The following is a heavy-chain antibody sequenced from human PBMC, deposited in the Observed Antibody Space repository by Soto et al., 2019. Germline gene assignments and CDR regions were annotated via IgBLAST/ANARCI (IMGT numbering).Heavy chain of an antibody. V-gene: IGHV4-30-4*01. CDR1: GGSISSGDYY. J-gene: IGHJ6*02. Sequence: QVQLQESGPGLVKPSQTLSLTCTVSGGSISSGDYYWSWIRQPPGKGLEWIGYIYYSVSTYYNPSLTRRVTTSVDTSRNQSSLKLSSVTAADTAVYSCARASPVVTDGWGQGTTVAVSS. CDR2: IYYSVST. CDR3: ARASPVVTDG. D-gene: IGHD5-18*01.